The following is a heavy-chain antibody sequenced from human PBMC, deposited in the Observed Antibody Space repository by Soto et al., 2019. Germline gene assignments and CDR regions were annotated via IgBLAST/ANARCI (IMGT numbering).Heavy chain of an antibody. CDR2: IYSGGST. CDR3: ARESSSSSPGYYYYGMDV. CDR1: GFTVSSNY. D-gene: IGHD6-6*01. V-gene: IGHV3-53*02. Sequence: EVQLVETGGGLIQPGWSLRLSCAASGFTVSSNYMSWVRQAPGKGLEWVSVIYSGGSTYYADSVKGRFTISRDNSKNTLYLQMNSLRAEDTAVYYCARESSSSSPGYYYYGMDVWGQGTTVTVSS. J-gene: IGHJ6*02.